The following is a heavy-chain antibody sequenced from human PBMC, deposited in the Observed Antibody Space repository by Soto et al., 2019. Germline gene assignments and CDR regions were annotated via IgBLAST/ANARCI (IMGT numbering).Heavy chain of an antibody. J-gene: IGHJ3*01. D-gene: IGHD2-2*01. CDR2: IRTRSSDYAT. Sequence: EVQLVESGGGLVLPGESLKLSCAASGFAFNGFALHWIRQAPGKRLEWLGRIRTRSSDYATEYGASVRGRFTISRDDSQKTAYLQMQSMETEDTAMYYCARLRTSWANDAFDVWGLGTLVIVSS. CDR3: ARLRTSWANDAFDV. V-gene: IGHV3-73*02. CDR1: GFAFNGFA.